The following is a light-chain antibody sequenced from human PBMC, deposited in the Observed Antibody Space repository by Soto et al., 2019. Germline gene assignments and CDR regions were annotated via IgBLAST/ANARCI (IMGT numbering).Light chain of an antibody. Sequence: DIQLTQSPSFLSASVGDRVTITCRASQGISSYLAWYQQKPGKAPKLLIYAASTLQSGVPSRFSGSGSATELTVTIGSLQPDGFATYYCQQLNSYPLTFGGGTKVEIK. V-gene: IGKV1-9*01. CDR2: AAS. CDR1: QGISSY. CDR3: QQLNSYPLT. J-gene: IGKJ4*01.